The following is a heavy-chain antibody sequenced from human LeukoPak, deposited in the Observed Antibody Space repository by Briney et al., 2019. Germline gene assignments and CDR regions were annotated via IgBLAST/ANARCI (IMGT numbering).Heavy chain of an antibody. D-gene: IGHD3-22*01. V-gene: IGHV3-23*01. CDR2: ISGSGDST. J-gene: IGHJ4*02. CDR3: AKADGYYYDSSGYCWDY. Sequence: GGSLRLSCAASGFTFSNYAMRWVRQAPGKGLEWVSGISGSGDSTYYADSVKGRFTISRDNSKNTLYLQMNSLRAEDTAVYYCAKADGYYYDSSGYCWDYWGQGTLVTVSS. CDR1: GFTFSNYA.